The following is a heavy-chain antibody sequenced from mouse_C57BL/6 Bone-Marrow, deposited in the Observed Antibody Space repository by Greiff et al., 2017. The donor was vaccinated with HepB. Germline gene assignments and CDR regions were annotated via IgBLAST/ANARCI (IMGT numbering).Heavy chain of an antibody. D-gene: IGHD2-3*01. Sequence: QVQLQQPGAELVKPGASVKMSCKASGYTFTSYWITWVKQRPGQGLEWIGDIYPGSGSTNYNEKFKSKAILTVDTSSSTAYMQLSSLTSEDSAVYYCATDRYYLWYVDVWGTGTTVTVSS. V-gene: IGHV1-55*01. J-gene: IGHJ1*03. CDR3: ATDRYYLWYVDV. CDR1: GYTFTSYW. CDR2: IYPGSGST.